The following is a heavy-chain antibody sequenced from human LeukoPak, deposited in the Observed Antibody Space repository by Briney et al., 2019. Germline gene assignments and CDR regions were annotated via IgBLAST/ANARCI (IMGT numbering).Heavy chain of an antibody. CDR2: IIPIFGTA. Sequence: SVKVSCKASGGTFSSYAISWVRQAPGQGLEWMGGIIPIFGTANYAQKFQGRVTITADESTSTAYMELSSLRSEDTAVYYCARDFGANYDSSGYYLDAFDIWGQGTMVTVS. CDR3: ARDFGANYDSSGYYLDAFDI. CDR1: GGTFSSYA. D-gene: IGHD3-22*01. J-gene: IGHJ3*02. V-gene: IGHV1-69*13.